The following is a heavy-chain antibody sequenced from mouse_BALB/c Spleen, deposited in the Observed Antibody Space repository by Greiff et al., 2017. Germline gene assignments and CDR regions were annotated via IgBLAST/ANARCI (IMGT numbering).Heavy chain of an antibody. CDR1: GYTFSSYW. Sequence: QVQLQQSGAELMKPGASVKISCKATGYTFSSYWIEWVKQRPGHGLEWIGEILPGSGSTNYNEKFKGKATFTADTSSNTAYMQLSSLTSEDSAVYYCARLPGRNRFAYWGQGTLVTVSA. J-gene: IGHJ3*01. D-gene: IGHD3-1*01. V-gene: IGHV1-9*01. CDR2: ILPGSGST. CDR3: ARLPGRNRFAY.